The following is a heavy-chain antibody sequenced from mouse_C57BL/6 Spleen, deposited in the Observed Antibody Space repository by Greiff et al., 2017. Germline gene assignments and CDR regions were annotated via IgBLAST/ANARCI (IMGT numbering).Heavy chain of an antibody. CDR3: ASEGDLTGTRFAY. CDR1: GYTFTDYN. D-gene: IGHD4-1*01. V-gene: IGHV1-22*01. J-gene: IGHJ3*01. CDR2: INPNNGGT. Sequence: EVQLQQSGPELVKPGASVKMSCKASGYTFTDYNMHWVKQSHGKSLEWIGYINPNNGGTSYNQKFKGKATLTVNKSSSTAYMELRSLTSEDSAVYSCASEGDLTGTRFAYWGQGTLVTVSA.